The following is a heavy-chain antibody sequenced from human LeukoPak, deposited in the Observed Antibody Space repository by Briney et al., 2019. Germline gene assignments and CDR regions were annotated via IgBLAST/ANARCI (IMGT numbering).Heavy chain of an antibody. CDR3: ARSPRVVVPAARWRPYYFDY. CDR1: GGSFSGYY. J-gene: IGHJ4*02. D-gene: IGHD2-2*01. CDR2: INHSGST. V-gene: IGHV4-34*01. Sequence: SETLSLTCAVYGGSFSGYYWSWIRQPPGKGLEWIGEINHSGSTNYNPSLKSRVTISVDTSKNRFSLKLSSVTAADTAVYYCARSPRVVVPAARWRPYYFDYWGQGTLVTVSS.